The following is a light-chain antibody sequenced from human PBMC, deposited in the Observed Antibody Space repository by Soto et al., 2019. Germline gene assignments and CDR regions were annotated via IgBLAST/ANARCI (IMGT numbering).Light chain of an antibody. CDR1: QSISSY. V-gene: IGKV1-39*01. CDR2: AAS. Sequence: DIQMTQSPSSLSASLGDRVTITCRASQSISSYLNWYQQKTRKAPQLLIYAASSLQSGVPSRFSGSGSGTPFTLTISSLQPEDFATYYCQQSYSTSWTFGQGTKVEIK. J-gene: IGKJ1*01. CDR3: QQSYSTSWT.